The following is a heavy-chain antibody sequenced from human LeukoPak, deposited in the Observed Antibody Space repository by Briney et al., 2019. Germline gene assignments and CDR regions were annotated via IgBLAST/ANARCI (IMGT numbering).Heavy chain of an antibody. CDR1: GYTFTGYY. Sequence: ASVKVSCKASGYTFTGYYMHWVRQAPGQGLEWMGWINPNSGGTNYAQKFQGRVTMTRDTSISTAYMELSRLRSDDTAVYYCARELYCSSTSCYYFDYWGQGTLVTVS. CDR2: INPNSGGT. D-gene: IGHD2-2*01. V-gene: IGHV1-2*02. J-gene: IGHJ4*02. CDR3: ARELYCSSTSCYYFDY.